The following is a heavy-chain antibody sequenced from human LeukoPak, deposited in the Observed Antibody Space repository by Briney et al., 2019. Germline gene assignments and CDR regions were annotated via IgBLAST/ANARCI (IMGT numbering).Heavy chain of an antibody. J-gene: IGHJ5*02. D-gene: IGHD1-26*01. Sequence: SETLSLTCTVYGGSISNYYWSWIRQPPGEGLEWIGFISYTGSTNYNPSLKSRVTVSVDTSKNQFSLKVTSVTAADTAVYYCARTIKSGNYYWFDPWGQGTLVTVSS. V-gene: IGHV4-59*01. CDR3: ARTIKSGNYYWFDP. CDR1: GGSISNYY. CDR2: ISYTGST.